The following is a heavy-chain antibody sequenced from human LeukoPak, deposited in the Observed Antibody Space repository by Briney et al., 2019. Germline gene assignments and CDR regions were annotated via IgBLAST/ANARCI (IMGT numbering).Heavy chain of an antibody. CDR1: GFAFSTSN. CDR2: ISSGGTTI. D-gene: IGHD2-15*01. CDR3: ARVRCSAGTCSYFDY. Sequence: GGSLRLSCAASGFAFSTSNMNWVRQAPGKGLEWVSYISSGGTTIYYADSVKGRFTISRDNAKNSLYLQMNSLIDEDTAVYYCARVRCSAGTCSYFDYWGQGTLVTVSS. J-gene: IGHJ4*02. V-gene: IGHV3-48*02.